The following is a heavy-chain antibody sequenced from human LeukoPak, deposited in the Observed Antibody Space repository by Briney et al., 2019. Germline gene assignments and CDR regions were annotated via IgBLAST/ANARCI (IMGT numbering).Heavy chain of an antibody. Sequence: GGSLRLSCAASGFNFSSHCMHWVRQAPGRGLERMAFIRNDVNNQSYGDSVKGRFTISRDNSKNTLYLQMNSLSAEDTAVYYCAKDQAYLGAFDYRGRGTLVTVSS. CDR2: IRNDVNNQ. J-gene: IGHJ4*02. CDR1: GFNFSSHC. V-gene: IGHV3-30*02. D-gene: IGHD3-10*01. CDR3: AKDQAYLGAFDY.